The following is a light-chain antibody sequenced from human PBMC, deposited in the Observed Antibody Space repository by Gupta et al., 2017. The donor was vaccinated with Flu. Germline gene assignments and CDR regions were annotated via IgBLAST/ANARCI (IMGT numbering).Light chain of an antibody. V-gene: IGKV3-11*01. CDR3: LQRSSWPRFA. CDR2: DAS. CDR1: QNVAES. J-gene: IGKJ3*01. Sequence: ERATLSCRTSQNVAESLAWYQQKLGQAPRLLIYDASKRAAGIPDRFSGSGSGTDFTLTITKIEPADFAVCYCLQRSSWPRFAFGPGTKV.